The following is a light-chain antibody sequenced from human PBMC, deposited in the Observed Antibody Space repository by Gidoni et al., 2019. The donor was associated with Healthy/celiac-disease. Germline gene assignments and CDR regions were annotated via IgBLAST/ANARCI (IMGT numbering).Light chain of an antibody. CDR2: AAA. CDR3: QQSYSTPYT. J-gene: IGKJ2*01. V-gene: IGKV1-39*01. CDR1: QSISSY. Sequence: DLQMTQSPSSLSASVGDRVTITCRASQSISSYLNWYQQKPGKAPKLLIYAAASLQSGVPSRFSGSGSGKDFTLTISSLQTEDFATYYCQQSYSTPYTFGQGTKLEIK.